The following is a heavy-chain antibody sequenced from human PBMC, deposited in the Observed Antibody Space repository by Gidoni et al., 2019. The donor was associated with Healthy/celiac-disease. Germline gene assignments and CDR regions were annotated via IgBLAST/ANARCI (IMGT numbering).Heavy chain of an antibody. Sequence: QVQLVQSGAEVKKPGASVKVSCKASGYPFTSYAMHWVRQAPGQRREWMGWINAGNGNTKYSQKFQGRVTITRDTSASTAYMELSSLRSEDTAVYYCARDGYYYDSSGYYYPEPFDYGGQGTLVTVSS. V-gene: IGHV1-3*01. D-gene: IGHD3-22*01. CDR1: GYPFTSYA. CDR3: ARDGYYYDSSGYYYPEPFDY. CDR2: INAGNGNT. J-gene: IGHJ4*02.